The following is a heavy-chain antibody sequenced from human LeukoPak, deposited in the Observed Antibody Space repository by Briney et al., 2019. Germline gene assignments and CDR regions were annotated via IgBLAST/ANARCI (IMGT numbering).Heavy chain of an antibody. CDR2: FDPEDGET. Sequence: ASVKVSCKVSGYTLTELSMHWVRQAPGKGLEWMGGFDPEDGETIYAQKFQGRVTMTEHTSTDTAYMELSSLRSEDTAVYYCATDNVDTAFDYWGQGTLVTVSS. CDR1: GYTLTELS. CDR3: ATDNVDTAFDY. V-gene: IGHV1-24*01. J-gene: IGHJ4*02. D-gene: IGHD5-18*01.